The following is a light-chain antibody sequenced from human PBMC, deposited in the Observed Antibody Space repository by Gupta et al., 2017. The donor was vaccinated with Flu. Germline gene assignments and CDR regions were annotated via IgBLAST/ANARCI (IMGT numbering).Light chain of an antibody. CDR1: QSGGDSSKNKNY. Sequence: SLGERATINCKSSQSGGDSSKNKNYLAWNQQKPGQPPKLLIYGASTRESGVPDRFSGSGSGTDFTLTISSLQAEDVAVYYCQQEDSTPKTFGHGTKVDIK. V-gene: IGKV4-1*01. CDR3: QQEDSTPKT. CDR2: GAS. J-gene: IGKJ3*01.